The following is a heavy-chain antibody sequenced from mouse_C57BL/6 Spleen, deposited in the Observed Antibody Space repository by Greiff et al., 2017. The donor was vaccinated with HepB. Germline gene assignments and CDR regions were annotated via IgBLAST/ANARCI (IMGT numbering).Heavy chain of an antibody. Sequence: VQLKQSGPELVKPGASVKISCKASGYSFTGYYMHWVKQSSEKSLEWIGEINPSTGGTSYNQKFKGKATLTVDKSSSTAYMQLKSLTSEDSAVYYCARSDYYGSLYYFDYWGQGTTLTVSS. J-gene: IGHJ2*01. D-gene: IGHD1-1*01. V-gene: IGHV1-43*01. CDR1: GYSFTGYY. CDR2: INPSTGGT. CDR3: ARSDYYGSLYYFDY.